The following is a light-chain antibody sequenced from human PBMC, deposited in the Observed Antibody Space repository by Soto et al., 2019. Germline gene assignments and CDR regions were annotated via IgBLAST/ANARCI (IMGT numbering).Light chain of an antibody. CDR2: DAS. J-gene: IGKJ2*01. CDR3: HQYSSFLYT. Sequence: IQMTQSPSTLSASVGDRVTITCRASQTISNWLAWYQQKPGKAPKLLIFDASTLESGVPSRFSGSGSGTEFTLTISSLQPDDFATYYCHQYSSFLYTFGQGTKLEIK. V-gene: IGKV1-5*01. CDR1: QTISNW.